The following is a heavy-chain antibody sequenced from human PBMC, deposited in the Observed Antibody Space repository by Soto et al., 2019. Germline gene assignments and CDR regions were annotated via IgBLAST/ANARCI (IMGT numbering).Heavy chain of an antibody. Sequence: HPGGSLRLSCAASGFSFSSYGMHWVRQAPGKGLEWVAVASYDGSYKYYADSVKGRFTISRDNSKNTLYLQMNSLRAEDTAVYYCAKERSVVATTPDFDYWGQGTLVTVSS. CDR2: ASYDGSYK. J-gene: IGHJ4*02. V-gene: IGHV3-30*18. D-gene: IGHD5-12*01. CDR3: AKERSVVATTPDFDY. CDR1: GFSFSSYG.